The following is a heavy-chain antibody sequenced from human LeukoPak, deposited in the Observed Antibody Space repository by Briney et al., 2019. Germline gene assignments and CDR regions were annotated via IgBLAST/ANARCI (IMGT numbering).Heavy chain of an antibody. CDR2: IYTSGST. CDR3: ARRTRWDYYDRVFVY. V-gene: IGHV4-4*07. CDR1: GGSISSYY. Sequence: SETLSLTCTVSGGSISSYYWSWIRQPAGKGLEWIGRIYTSGSTNYNPSLKSRVTISVDTSKNQFSLKLSSVTAADTAVYYCARRTRWDYYDRVFVYWGQETLVTVSS. D-gene: IGHD3-22*01. J-gene: IGHJ4*02.